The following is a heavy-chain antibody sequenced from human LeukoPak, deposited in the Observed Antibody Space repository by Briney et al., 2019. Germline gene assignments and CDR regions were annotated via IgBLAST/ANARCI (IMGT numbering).Heavy chain of an antibody. CDR2: IYYSGST. CDR1: GGSISSYY. CDR3: ARAPGIRRSFDC. V-gene: IGHV4-59*01. D-gene: IGHD3-10*01. Sequence: SETLSLTCTVSGGSISSYYWSWIRQPPGKGLEWIGYIYYSGSTNYNPSLKGRVTMSVDTSKNQFSLKLSSVTAADTAVYYCARAPGIRRSFDCWGQGTLVTVSS. J-gene: IGHJ4*02.